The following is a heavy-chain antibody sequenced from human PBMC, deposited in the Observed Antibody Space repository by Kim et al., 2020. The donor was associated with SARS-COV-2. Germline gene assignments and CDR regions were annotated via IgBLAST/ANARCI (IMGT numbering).Heavy chain of an antibody. V-gene: IGHV2-70*01. Sequence: SGPTLVNPTQTVTLTCTFSGFSLTTSGMCINWIRQPPGKALEWLAYIDWDGDKYYTTSLKTRLTISRDTSKNQVVLRVTNMDPVDTATYYCARSSLAAAGTNYFDSWGQGTLVTVSS. CDR2: IDWDGDK. J-gene: IGHJ4*02. CDR1: GFSLTTSGMC. D-gene: IGHD6-13*01. CDR3: ARSSLAAAGTNYFDS.